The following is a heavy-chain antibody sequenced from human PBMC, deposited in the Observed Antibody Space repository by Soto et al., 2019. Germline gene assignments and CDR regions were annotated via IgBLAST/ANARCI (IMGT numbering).Heavy chain of an antibody. V-gene: IGHV3-74*01. CDR1: GFTFRDYW. J-gene: IGHJ4*02. CDR3: ARDANGPQSIDS. Sequence: EVQLVESGGGLAQPGGSLRVSCGASGFTFRDYWMNWVRQVPGKGLVWVSRINNDGSIMEYANSVKGRFTISRDNAKNTLYLQMNSLRDEDTAVYYCARDANGPQSIDSWGQGTLVTVSS. D-gene: IGHD2-8*01. CDR2: INNDGSIM.